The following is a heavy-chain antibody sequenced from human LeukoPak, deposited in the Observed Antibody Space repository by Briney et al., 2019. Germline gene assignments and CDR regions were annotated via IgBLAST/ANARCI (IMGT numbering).Heavy chain of an antibody. CDR3: AKGGIAMADYYFDY. J-gene: IGHJ4*02. Sequence: GGSLRLSCAASGFTFSSYAMSWVRQAPGKGLEWVSDISNSGGSTYYADSVKGRFTISRDNSKNTLSLQMNSLRAEDTAVYYCAKGGIAMADYYFDYWGQGTLVTVSS. CDR2: ISNSGGST. CDR1: GFTFSSYA. D-gene: IGHD6-19*01. V-gene: IGHV3-23*01.